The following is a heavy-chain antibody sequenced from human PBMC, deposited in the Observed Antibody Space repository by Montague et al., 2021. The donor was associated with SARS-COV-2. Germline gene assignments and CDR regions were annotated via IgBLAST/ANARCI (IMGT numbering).Heavy chain of an antibody. J-gene: IGHJ2*01. CDR3: ARDPINRITIFGVVTRGWYFER. CDR2: IYYSGSA. Sequence: TLSLTCTVSGGSISSGGYYWSWIRQHPGKGLEWIGFIYYSGSAYYNPSLKSRVTISVDTPKNQFPLKLSSVTAADTAVYYCARDPINRITIFGVVTRGWYFERGGRGTRVTVSS. V-gene: IGHV4-31*03. CDR1: GGSISSGGYY. D-gene: IGHD3-3*01.